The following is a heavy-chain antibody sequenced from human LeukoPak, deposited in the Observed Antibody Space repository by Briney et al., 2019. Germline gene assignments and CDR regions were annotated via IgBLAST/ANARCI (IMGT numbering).Heavy chain of an antibody. D-gene: IGHD3-22*01. CDR1: GFTFSNAW. CDR3: TTEPLDVVVITSDAFDI. V-gene: IGHV3-15*01. CDR2: IKSKTDGGTT. Sequence: PGGSLRLSCAASGFTFSNAWMSWVRQAPGKGLEWVGRIKSKTDGGTTDYAAPVKGRFTISRDDSKNTLYLQMNSLKTEDAAVYYCTTEPLDVVVITSDAFDIWGQGTMVTVSS. J-gene: IGHJ3*02.